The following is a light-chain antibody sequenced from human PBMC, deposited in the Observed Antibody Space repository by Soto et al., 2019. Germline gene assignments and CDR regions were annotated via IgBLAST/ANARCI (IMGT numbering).Light chain of an antibody. J-gene: IGLJ2*01. Sequence: QSVLTQPPSASGSPGQSVTISCTGTSSDVGGYNYVSWYQQHPGKATKLMIYEDSKRPSGAPDRFSGSKSGNTASLTVSGLQAEDEADYYCSSYAGSNIYVVFGGGTQLTVL. CDR2: EDS. V-gene: IGLV2-8*01. CDR3: SSYAGSNIYVV. CDR1: SSDVGGYNY.